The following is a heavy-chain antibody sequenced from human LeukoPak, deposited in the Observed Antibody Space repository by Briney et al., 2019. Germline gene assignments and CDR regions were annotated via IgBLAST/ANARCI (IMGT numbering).Heavy chain of an antibody. V-gene: IGHV1-8*01. D-gene: IGHD3-22*01. CDR1: GYTFTSYD. Sequence: GASVKVSCKASGYTFTSYDINWVRQATGQGLEWMGWMNPNSGNTGYAQKFQGRVTMTRNTSISTAYMELSSLRSEDTAVYYCARVRGRDSSGYYKGFDAFDIWGQGTMVTVSS. CDR2: MNPNSGNT. CDR3: ARVRGRDSSGYYKGFDAFDI. J-gene: IGHJ3*02.